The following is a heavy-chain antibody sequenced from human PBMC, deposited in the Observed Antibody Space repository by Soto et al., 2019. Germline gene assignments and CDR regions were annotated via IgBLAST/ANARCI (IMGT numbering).Heavy chain of an antibody. CDR2: ISAYNGNT. V-gene: IGHV1-18*01. CDR1: GYTFTSYG. J-gene: IGHJ4*02. D-gene: IGHD6-6*01. Sequence: ASVKVSCKASGYTFTSYGISWVRHAPGQGLEWMGWISAYNGNTNYAQKLRGRVTMTTDTSTSTAYMELRSLRSDDTAVYYCAREVARPLKGYSFDYWGQGTLVT. CDR3: AREVARPLKGYSFDY.